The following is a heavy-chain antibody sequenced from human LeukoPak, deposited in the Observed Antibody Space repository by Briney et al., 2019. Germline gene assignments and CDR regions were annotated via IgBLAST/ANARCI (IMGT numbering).Heavy chain of an antibody. V-gene: IGHV3-30*04. J-gene: IGHJ5*02. CDR3: AREACSSFWRGYSHWFDP. Sequence: GGSLRLSCAASGFTFSTYAIHWVRQAPGKGLEWVAVVSHDGTNSFYADSVRGRFTISRDNSENTLYLQLNSLRPEDTAVYYCAREACSSFWRGYSHWFDPWGLGTLVTVSS. CDR2: VSHDGTNS. D-gene: IGHD3-3*01. CDR1: GFTFSTYA.